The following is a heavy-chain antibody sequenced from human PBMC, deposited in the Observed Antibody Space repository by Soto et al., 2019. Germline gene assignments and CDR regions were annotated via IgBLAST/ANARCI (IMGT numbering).Heavy chain of an antibody. Sequence: SETLSLTCAVYGGSFSGYYWTWIRQPPGTGLEWIGEINHSGSTNYNPSLKSRVTISVDKSKNQFSLRLTSVTAADTAVYYCASKFGELLADAFDIWGQGTMVT. D-gene: IGHD3-10*01. CDR3: ASKFGELLADAFDI. V-gene: IGHV4-34*01. CDR1: GGSFSGYY. CDR2: INHSGST. J-gene: IGHJ3*02.